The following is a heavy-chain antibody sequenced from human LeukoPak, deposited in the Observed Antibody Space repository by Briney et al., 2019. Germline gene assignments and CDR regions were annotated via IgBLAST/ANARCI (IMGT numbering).Heavy chain of an antibody. CDR3: AKDRGRIGVVTAMDY. CDR1: GFTFSSYA. D-gene: IGHD2-21*02. CDR2: ISGSGGST. V-gene: IGHV3-23*01. J-gene: IGHJ4*02. Sequence: GGSLRLSCAASGFTFSSYAMSWVRQAPGKGLEWVSAISGSGGSTYYADSVKGRFTISRDNSKNTLYLQMNSLRAEDTAVYYCAKDRGRIGVVTAMDYWGQGTLVTVSS.